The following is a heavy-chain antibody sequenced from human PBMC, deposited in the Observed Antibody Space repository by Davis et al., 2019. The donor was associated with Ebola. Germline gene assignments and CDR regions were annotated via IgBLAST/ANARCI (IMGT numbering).Heavy chain of an antibody. CDR3: AREGGRAAMAIGGMDV. V-gene: IGHV4-31*03. CDR2: IYYSGST. CDR1: GGSISSGGYY. J-gene: IGHJ6*02. D-gene: IGHD5-18*01. Sequence: MPSQTLSLTCTLSGGSISSGGYYWSWIRQHPGKGLEWIGYIYYSGSTYYNPSPKSRVTIPVDTSQNQFALKLNSVTAADTAVYYCAREGGRAAMAIGGMDVWGQGTTVTVSS.